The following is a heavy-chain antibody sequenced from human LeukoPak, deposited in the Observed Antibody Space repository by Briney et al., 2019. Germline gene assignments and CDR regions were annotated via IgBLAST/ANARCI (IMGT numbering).Heavy chain of an antibody. CDR1: GFTFCSHW. D-gene: IGHD5-12*01. CDR2: ISEDGSRK. Sequence: PGGSLRLSCTASGFTFCSHWMSWVRQAPGKGLEWVANISEDGSRKYYLDSVKGRFTISRCYAKNSLYVLTNSLGDEDTAVYYCAIVHLGHSGTQDYWGPGTLVTVSS. V-gene: IGHV3-7*01. CDR3: AIVHLGHSGTQDY. J-gene: IGHJ4*02.